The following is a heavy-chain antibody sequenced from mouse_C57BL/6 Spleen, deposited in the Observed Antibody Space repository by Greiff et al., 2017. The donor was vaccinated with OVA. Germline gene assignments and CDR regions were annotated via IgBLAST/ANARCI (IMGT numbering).Heavy chain of an antibody. CDR1: GYTFTDYN. Sequence: EVQLQQSGPELVKPGASVKMSCKASGYTFTDYNMHWVKQSPGKSLEWIGYINPNNGGTSYNQKFKGKATLTVNKSSSTAYMELRSLTSEDSAVYYCARGYYSNYDYFDYWGQGTTRTVSS. D-gene: IGHD2-5*01. CDR3: ARGYYSNYDYFDY. V-gene: IGHV1-22*01. CDR2: INPNNGGT. J-gene: IGHJ2*01.